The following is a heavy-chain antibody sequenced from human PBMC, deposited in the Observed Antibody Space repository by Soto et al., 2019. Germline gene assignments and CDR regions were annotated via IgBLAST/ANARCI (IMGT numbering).Heavy chain of an antibody. J-gene: IGHJ3*02. CDR1: GGSVTSYY. Sequence: SETLSLTCTVSGGSVTSYYWSWIRQPPGKGLEWIGYIYYSGSTNYNSSLKSRVTISVDTSKNQFSLKLSSVTAADTAVYYCARHGGITMVRGVLFAFDIWGKGTMVTVSS. D-gene: IGHD3-10*01. V-gene: IGHV4-59*08. CDR3: ARHGGITMVRGVLFAFDI. CDR2: IYYSGST.